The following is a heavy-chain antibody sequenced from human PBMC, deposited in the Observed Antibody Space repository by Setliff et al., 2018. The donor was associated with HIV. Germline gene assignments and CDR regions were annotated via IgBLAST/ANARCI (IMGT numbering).Heavy chain of an antibody. J-gene: IGHJ5*02. D-gene: IGHD2-2*02. V-gene: IGHV1-69*04. CDR3: AKEQEIGSYLDP. CDR1: GGAFISHT. Sequence: SVKVSCKASGGAFISHTFTWVRQAPGQGLEWMGRIIPILGIPNYAQNFQGRLTISADESTRTAYLELSSLRSDDSAVYFCAKEQEIGSYLDPWGQGTLVTVS. CDR2: IIPILGIP.